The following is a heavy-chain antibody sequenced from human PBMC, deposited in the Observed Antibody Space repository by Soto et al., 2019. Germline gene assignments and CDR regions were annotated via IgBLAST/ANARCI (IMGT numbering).Heavy chain of an antibody. CDR2: ITPIFDTT. CDR3: ATGGTTVTSRFDY. CDR1: GGGFSTYA. Sequence: QVQLVQSGAEVKKPGSSVKVSCKASGGGFSTYAITWVRQAPGQGLEWMGGITPIFDTTNYAQKFQGRVTITADVSTTTVHMELTRRTSEDTAVYYCATGGTTVTSRFDYWGQGTLVTVSS. V-gene: IGHV1-69*01. J-gene: IGHJ4*02. D-gene: IGHD4-17*01.